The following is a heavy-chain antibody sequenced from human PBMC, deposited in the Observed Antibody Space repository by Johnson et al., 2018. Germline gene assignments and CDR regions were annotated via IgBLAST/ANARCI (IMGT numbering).Heavy chain of an antibody. CDR1: GFSFNSSG. J-gene: IGHJ1*01. V-gene: IGHV3-23*04. Sequence: QLVESGGGLVQPGGSLRLSCAASGFSFNSSGMNWVRQAPGKGPEWVSSISASGGDTHYADSVKGRFIISRDSSKSTLYLQMNSRRAEEPAVYQCAKANSYLTQYFQDWGQGTLVTVSS. CDR3: AKANSYLTQYFQD. D-gene: IGHD2-21*01. CDR2: ISASGGDT.